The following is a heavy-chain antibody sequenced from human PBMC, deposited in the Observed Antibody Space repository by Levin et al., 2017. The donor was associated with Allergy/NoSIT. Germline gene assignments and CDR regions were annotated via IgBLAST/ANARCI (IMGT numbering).Heavy chain of an antibody. Sequence: PGGSLRLSCAASGFTFSSYSMNWVRQAPGKGLEWVSSISSSSSYIYYADSVKGRFTISRDNAKNSLYLQMNSLRAEDTAVYYCAREWVAGLIHFDYWGQGTLVTVSS. CDR1: GFTFSSYS. J-gene: IGHJ4*02. D-gene: IGHD6-19*01. CDR3: AREWVAGLIHFDY. CDR2: ISSSSSYI. V-gene: IGHV3-21*01.